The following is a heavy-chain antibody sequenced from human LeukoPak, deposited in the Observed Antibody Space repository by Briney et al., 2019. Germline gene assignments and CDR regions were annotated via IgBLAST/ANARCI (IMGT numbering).Heavy chain of an antibody. D-gene: IGHD2-2*01. CDR3: AAAPKGYCSSNSCRGDYIDY. V-gene: IGHV1-58*02. CDR1: GFTFSSSA. CDR2: IVVGSSHT. J-gene: IGHJ4*02. Sequence: ASVKVSCKASGFTFSSSAMQWVRQARGQRLEWIGWIVVGSSHTNYAQSFQERVTITRDMSTSTAYMELSSLRSEDTAVYYCAAAPKGYCSSNSCRGDYIDYWGQGTLVTVSS.